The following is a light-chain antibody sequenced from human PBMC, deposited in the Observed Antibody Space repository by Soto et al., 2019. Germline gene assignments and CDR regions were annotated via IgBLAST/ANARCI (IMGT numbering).Light chain of an antibody. J-gene: IGKJ4*01. CDR1: QSISSN. Sequence: EIVMTQSPATLSVSPGEGATLSCRASQSISSNLAWYQQKPGQAPKLLIYGASTRATGFPARFSGSGSGTEFTLSISSLQPADLAVYYCQQYNHWPLTFGGGTKVENK. V-gene: IGKV3-15*01. CDR3: QQYNHWPLT. CDR2: GAS.